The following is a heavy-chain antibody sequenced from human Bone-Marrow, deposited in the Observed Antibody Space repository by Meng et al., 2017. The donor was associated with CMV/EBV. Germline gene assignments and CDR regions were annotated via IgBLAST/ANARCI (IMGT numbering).Heavy chain of an antibody. CDR1: GGSISSSSYY. CDR2: IYYSGGT. V-gene: IGHV4-39*01. CDR3: ASEAGVPAAIGD. J-gene: IGHJ4*02. D-gene: IGHD2-2*02. Sequence: SETLSLTCTVSGGSISSSSYYWGWIRQPPGKGLEWIGSIYYSGGTYYNPSLKSRVTISVDKSKNQFSLKLSSVTAADTAVYYCASEAGVPAAIGDWGQGTLVTVSS.